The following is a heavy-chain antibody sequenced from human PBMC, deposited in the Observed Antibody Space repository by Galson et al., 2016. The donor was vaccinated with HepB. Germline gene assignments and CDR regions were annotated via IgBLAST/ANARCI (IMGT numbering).Heavy chain of an antibody. CDR3: ARGIFGVITITPPFDY. D-gene: IGHD3-3*01. CDR2: VNTSDGRT. J-gene: IGHJ4*02. CDR1: GYTFTSYY. V-gene: IGHV1-46*01. Sequence: SVKVSCKASGYTFTSYYIHWVRRAPGQGLEWMGVVNTSDGRTSHSQKFQGRVAMTRDTATNTLYLELSRLRSEDTAVYYCARGIFGVITITPPFDYWGQGTLVAVSS.